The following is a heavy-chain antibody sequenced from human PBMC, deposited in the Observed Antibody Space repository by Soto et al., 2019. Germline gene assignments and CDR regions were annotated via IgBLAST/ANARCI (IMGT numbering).Heavy chain of an antibody. J-gene: IGHJ6*03. CDR2: IYYSGST. D-gene: IGHD3-10*01. CDR1: GGSISSYY. CDR3: ARVSDGSGSYYHLYYYYYYMDV. V-gene: IGHV4-59*08. Sequence: SETLSLTCTVSGGSISSYYWSWIRQPPGKGLEWIGYIYYSGSTNYNPSLKSRVTISVDTSKNQFSLKLSSVTAADTAVYYCARVSDGSGSYYHLYYYYYYMDVWGKGTTVTVSS.